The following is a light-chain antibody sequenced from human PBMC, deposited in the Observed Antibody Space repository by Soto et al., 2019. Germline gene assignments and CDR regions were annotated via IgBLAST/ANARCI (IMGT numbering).Light chain of an antibody. Sequence: NFMLTQPHSVSESPGKTVTISCTRSSGSIATNYVHWYQQRPGSAPTTVIYEDNQRPSGGPDRFSGSIDSSSNSAPLTISGLRTEDEADYYCQSYDSSILILGGGTKLTVL. V-gene: IGLV6-57*04. J-gene: IGLJ2*01. CDR1: SGSIATNY. CDR2: EDN. CDR3: QSYDSSILI.